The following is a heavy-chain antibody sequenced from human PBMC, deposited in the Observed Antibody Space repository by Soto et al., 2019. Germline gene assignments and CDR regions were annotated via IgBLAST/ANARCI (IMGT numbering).Heavy chain of an antibody. J-gene: IGHJ4*02. D-gene: IGHD3-10*01. CDR3: ARHNYGSGSTYFDY. V-gene: IGHV3-7*03. CDR1: GFTFRNYW. CDR2: TNQDGRER. Sequence: GGSLRLSCVASGFTFRNYWMSWLRQAPGKGLEWVANTNQDGRERYSVDSVKGRFTISRDNSKNTLYLQMNSLRAEDTAVYYCARHNYGSGSTYFDYWGQGTLVTVSS.